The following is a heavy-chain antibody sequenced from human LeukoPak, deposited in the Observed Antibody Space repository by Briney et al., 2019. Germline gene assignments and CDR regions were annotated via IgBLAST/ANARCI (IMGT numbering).Heavy chain of an antibody. J-gene: IGHJ4*02. V-gene: IGHV3-30*04. D-gene: IGHD3-3*01. CDR3: ASPVLNYDFWSGYYPIYGPFDY. CDR2: ISYDGSNK. CDR1: GFTFSSYA. Sequence: PGGSLRLSCAASGFTFSSYAMHWVRQAPGKGLEWVAVISYDGSNKYYADSVKGRFTISRDNSKNTLYLQMNSLRAEDTAVYYCASPVLNYDFWSGYYPIYGPFDYWGQGTLVTVSS.